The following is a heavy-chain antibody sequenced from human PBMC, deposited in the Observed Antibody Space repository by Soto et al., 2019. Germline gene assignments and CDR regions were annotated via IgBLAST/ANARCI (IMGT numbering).Heavy chain of an antibody. J-gene: IGHJ4*02. CDR3: VDTSGGLEY. D-gene: IGHD1-26*01. Sequence: SETLSLTCAVSGYSISSGYYWGWIRQPPGKGLEWIGSIYHSGSTYYNPSLKSRVTISVDTSKNQFSLKLSSVTAADTAVYYCVDTSGGLEYWGQGTLVTVSS. V-gene: IGHV4-38-2*01. CDR1: GYSISSGYY. CDR2: IYHSGST.